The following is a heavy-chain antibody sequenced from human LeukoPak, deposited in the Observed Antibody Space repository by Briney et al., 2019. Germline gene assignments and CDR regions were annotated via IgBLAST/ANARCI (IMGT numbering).Heavy chain of an antibody. J-gene: IGHJ4*02. D-gene: IGHD2-21*01. CDR2: ISSSGSTI. V-gene: IGHV3-48*03. CDR3: AWTRWGLYDY. Sequence: GGSLRLSCAASGFTFSSYEMNWVRRAPGKGLEWVSYISSSGSTIYYADSVKGRFTISRDNAKNSLYLQMNSLRAEDTAVYYCAWTRWGLYDYWGQGTLVTVSS. CDR1: GFTFSSYE.